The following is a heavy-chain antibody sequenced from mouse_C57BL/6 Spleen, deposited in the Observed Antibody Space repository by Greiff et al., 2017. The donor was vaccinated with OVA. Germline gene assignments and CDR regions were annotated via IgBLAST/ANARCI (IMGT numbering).Heavy chain of an antibody. CDR1: GYSITSGYY. Sequence: EVKLQESGPGLVKPSQSLSLTCSVTGYSITSGYYWNWIRQFPGNKLEWMGYISYDGSNNYNPSLKNRISITRDTSKNQFFLKLNSVTTEDTATYYCARGTTVVVHWYFDVWGTGTTVTVSS. D-gene: IGHD1-1*01. CDR2: ISYDGSN. CDR3: ARGTTVVVHWYFDV. V-gene: IGHV3-6*01. J-gene: IGHJ1*03.